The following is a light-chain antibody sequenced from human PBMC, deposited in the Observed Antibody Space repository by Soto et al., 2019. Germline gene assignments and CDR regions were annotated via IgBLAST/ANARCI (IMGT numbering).Light chain of an antibody. CDR3: QSYDSSLSGYV. CDR2: GNS. J-gene: IGLJ1*01. CDR1: SSNIGAGYD. Sequence: QSVLTQPPSVSGAPGQRGTISCTGSSSNIGAGYDVHWCQQLPGTAPKLLIYGNSNRPSGVPDRFSGSKSGTSASLAITGLQAEDEADYYCQSYDSSLSGYVFGTGTKVTVL. V-gene: IGLV1-40*01.